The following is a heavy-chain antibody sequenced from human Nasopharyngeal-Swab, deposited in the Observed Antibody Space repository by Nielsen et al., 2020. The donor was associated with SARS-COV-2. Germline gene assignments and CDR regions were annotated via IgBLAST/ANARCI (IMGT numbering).Heavy chain of an antibody. CDR2: ISYDGSNK. CDR3: ARDAALLWFGELGGWFDP. Sequence: GESLKISCEASGFTFSSYAMHWVRQAPGKGLEWVAVISYDGSNKYYADSVKGRFTISRDNSKNTLYLQMNSLRAEDTAVYYCARDAALLWFGELGGWFDPWGQGTLATVSS. CDR1: GFTFSSYA. V-gene: IGHV3-30-3*01. J-gene: IGHJ5*02. D-gene: IGHD3-10*01.